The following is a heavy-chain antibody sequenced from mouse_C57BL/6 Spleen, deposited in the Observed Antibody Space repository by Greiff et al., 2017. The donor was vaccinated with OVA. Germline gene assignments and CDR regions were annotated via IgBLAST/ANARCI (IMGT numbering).Heavy chain of an antibody. CDR3: ARRGGGYFDV. J-gene: IGHJ1*03. CDR2: IDPSDSYT. CDR1: GYTFTSYW. V-gene: IGHV1-69*01. Sequence: QVQLQQPGAELVMPGASVKLSCKASGYTFTSYWMHWVKQRPGQGLEWIGEIDPSDSYTNYNQKFKGKSTLTVDKSSSTAYMQLSSLTSEDSAVYYGARRGGGYFDVWGTGTTVTVSS.